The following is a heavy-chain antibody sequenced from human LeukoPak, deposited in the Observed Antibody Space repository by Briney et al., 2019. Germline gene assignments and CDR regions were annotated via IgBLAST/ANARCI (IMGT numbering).Heavy chain of an antibody. CDR3: ASSGYGSGSYYGLNAFDI. J-gene: IGHJ3*02. CDR2: IIPIFGTA. D-gene: IGHD3-10*01. Sequence: GASVKVSCKASGGTFSSYAISWVRQAPGQGLEWMGGIIPIFGTANYAQKFQGRVTITTYESTSTAYMELSSLRSEDTAVYYCASSGYGSGSYYGLNAFDIWGQGTMVTVSS. V-gene: IGHV1-69*05. CDR1: GGTFSSYA.